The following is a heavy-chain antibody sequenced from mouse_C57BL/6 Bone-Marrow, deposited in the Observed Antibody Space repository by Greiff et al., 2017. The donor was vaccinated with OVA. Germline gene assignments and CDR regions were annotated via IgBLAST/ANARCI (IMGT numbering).Heavy chain of an antibody. CDR3: ARPHYGSSYRYFDV. V-gene: IGHV1-42*01. Sequence: VQLQQSGPELVKPGASVKISCKASGYSFTGYYMNWVKQSPEKSLEWIGEINPSTGGTTYNQKFKAKATLTVDKSSSTAYMQLKSLTSEDSAVYYGARPHYGSSYRYFDVWGTGTTVTVSS. D-gene: IGHD1-1*01. CDR1: GYSFTGYY. CDR2: INPSTGGT. J-gene: IGHJ1*03.